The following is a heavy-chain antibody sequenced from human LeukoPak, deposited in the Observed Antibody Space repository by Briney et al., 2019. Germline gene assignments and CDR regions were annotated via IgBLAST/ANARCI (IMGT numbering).Heavy chain of an antibody. V-gene: IGHV3-30*18. CDR2: ISYDGSNK. Sequence: GGSLRLSCAASGFTFSSYGMHWVRQAPGKGLEWVAVISYDGSNKYYADSVKGRFTISRDNSKSTLYLQMNSLRAEDTAVYYCAKDPGFYGSGKYYFDYWGQGTLVTVSS. D-gene: IGHD3-10*01. CDR1: GFTFSSYG. CDR3: AKDPGFYGSGKYYFDY. J-gene: IGHJ4*02.